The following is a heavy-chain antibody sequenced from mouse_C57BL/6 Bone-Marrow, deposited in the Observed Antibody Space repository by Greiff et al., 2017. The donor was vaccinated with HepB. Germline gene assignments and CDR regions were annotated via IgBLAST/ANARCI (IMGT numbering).Heavy chain of an antibody. CDR1: GYSFTGYY. D-gene: IGHD2-1*01. V-gene: IGHV1-42*01. CDR2: INPSTGGT. CDR3: VRSYGNYYPDY. J-gene: IGHJ2*01. Sequence: VQLKESGPELVKPGASVKISCKASGYSFTGYYMNWVKQSPEKSLEWIGEINPSTGGTTYNQKFKAKATLTVDKSSSTAYMQLKSLTSEDSAVYYCVRSYGNYYPDYWGQGTTLTVSS.